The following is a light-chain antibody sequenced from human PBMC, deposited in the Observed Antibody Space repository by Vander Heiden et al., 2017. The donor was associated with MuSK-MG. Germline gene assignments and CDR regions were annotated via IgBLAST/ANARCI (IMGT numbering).Light chain of an antibody. J-gene: IGLJ2*01. CDR3: QVWANVSDHLVV. Sequence: SYVLTQPPSVSLAPGQTATIPCAGNNIGRKSVHWYQRKPGQAPVLVVYEDSDRPSGIPERFSGPNSGNTDTLTISTVEAGDEADYDWQVWANVSDHLVVFGGGTKLTVL. CDR2: EDS. V-gene: IGLV3-21*02. CDR1: NIGRKS.